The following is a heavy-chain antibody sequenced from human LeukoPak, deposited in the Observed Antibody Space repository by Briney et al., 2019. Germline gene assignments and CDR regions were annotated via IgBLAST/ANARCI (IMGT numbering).Heavy chain of an antibody. V-gene: IGHV1-18*01. J-gene: IGHJ5*02. CDR2: IRPYDDNT. CDR3: ARGPYDFWSGSPRSFDP. CDR1: GYTFTSHG. Sequence: GASVNVSCTASGYTFTSHGISWVRQAPGQGLEWMGWIRPYDDNTNYAQTLQGRVTMTTDTSTSTAYMELRSLRSDDTAVYYCARGPYDFWSGSPRSFDPWGQGTLVTVSS. D-gene: IGHD3-3*01.